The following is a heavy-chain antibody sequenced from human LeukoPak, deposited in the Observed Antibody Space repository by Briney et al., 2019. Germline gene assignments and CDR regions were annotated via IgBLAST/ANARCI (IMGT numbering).Heavy chain of an antibody. J-gene: IGHJ6*02. CDR3: ARDPDSSMDV. CDR2: IWYDGSKK. D-gene: IGHD1-14*01. Sequence: GGSLRLSCAASGYTFTSHGMHWVRQAPGKGLEWVAVIWYDGSKKYYADSVKGRFTISRDTSKNTLNLQMDSLRPEDTAVYYCARDPDSSMDVWGRGTTVTVSS. CDR1: GYTFTSHG. V-gene: IGHV3-33*01.